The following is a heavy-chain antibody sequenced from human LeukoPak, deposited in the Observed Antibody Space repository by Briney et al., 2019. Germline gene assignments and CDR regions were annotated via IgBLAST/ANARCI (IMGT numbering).Heavy chain of an antibody. J-gene: IGHJ4*02. CDR2: ISSSSSNK. V-gene: IGHV3-48*03. D-gene: IGHD2-2*01. Sequence: PGGSLRLSCAASGFTFSTYEMIWVRQAPGKGLEWDSYISSSSSNKYYADSVEGRFTISRDNAKNSLYLQMNSLRAEDTAVYYCATDWSSSSCLQTDYWGQGTLVTVSS. CDR1: GFTFSTYE. CDR3: ATDWSSSSCLQTDY.